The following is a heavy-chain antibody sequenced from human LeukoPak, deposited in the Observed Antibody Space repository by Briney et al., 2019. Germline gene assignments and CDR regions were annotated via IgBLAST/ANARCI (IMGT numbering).Heavy chain of an antibody. J-gene: IGHJ4*02. CDR1: GFTFDDYD. V-gene: IGHV3-9*01. D-gene: IGHD2-15*01. CDR2: ISWGSGST. CDR3: ARAKVVVGATGYFDY. Sequence: GGSLRLSCAASGFTFDDYDMQWVRHVPGKGLEWVSRISWGSGSTGYADSVKGRFTISRDNAKNSLYLQMNSLRAEDTALYYCARAKVVVGATGYFDYWGQGTLVTVSS.